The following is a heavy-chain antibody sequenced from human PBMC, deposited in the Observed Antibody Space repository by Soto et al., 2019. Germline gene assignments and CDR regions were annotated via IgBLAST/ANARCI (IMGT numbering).Heavy chain of an antibody. D-gene: IGHD6-19*01. CDR1: GFTFSGYA. CDR3: ARVRAVAGIR. V-gene: IGHV3-30-3*01. Sequence: PGGSRRLSCAASGFTFSGYAMHWVRQAPGKGLEWVAVISYDGSNKYYADSVKGRFTISRDNSKNTLYLQMNSLRAEDTAVYYCARVRAVAGIRWGQGSLVTV. J-gene: IGHJ4*02. CDR2: ISYDGSNK.